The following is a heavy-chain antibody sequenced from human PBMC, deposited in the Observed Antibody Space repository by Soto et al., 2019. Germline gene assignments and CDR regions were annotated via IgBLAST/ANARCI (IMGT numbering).Heavy chain of an antibody. Sequence: SETLSLTCAVSGDSISSPYYWGWIRQPPGKGLEWIGSIYHSGSPYYNPSLKGRVTISVDTSKNQFSLKLRSVTAADTAVYYCARVGSIAADDRRFYFDYWGQGTLVTVSS. CDR2: IYHSGSP. CDR1: GDSISSPYY. D-gene: IGHD6-13*01. CDR3: ARVGSIAADDRRFYFDY. V-gene: IGHV4-38-2*01. J-gene: IGHJ4*02.